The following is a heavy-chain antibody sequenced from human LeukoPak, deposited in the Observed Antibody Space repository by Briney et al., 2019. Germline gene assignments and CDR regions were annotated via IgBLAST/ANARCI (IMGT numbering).Heavy chain of an antibody. Sequence: SETLSLTCTVSGGSISSSSYYWGWIRQPPGKGLEGIGSLYYSRSTYYNPSLKSRVTISVDTSKNQFSLKLSSVTAADTAVYYCARISHYYDSSGYYSGDYWGQGTLVTVSS. CDR1: GGSISSSSYY. CDR2: LYYSRST. V-gene: IGHV4-39*01. D-gene: IGHD3-22*01. J-gene: IGHJ4*02. CDR3: ARISHYYDSSGYYSGDY.